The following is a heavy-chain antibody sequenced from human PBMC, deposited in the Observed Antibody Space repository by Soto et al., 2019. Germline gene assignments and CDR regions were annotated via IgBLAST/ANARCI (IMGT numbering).Heavy chain of an antibody. CDR3: ARVVLDTIFGVVTANIYYGMDV. CDR1: GGTFSSYA. Sequence: SVKVSCKASGGTFSSYAISWVRQAPGQGLEWMGGVIPIFGTANYAQKFQGRVTITADESTSTAYMELSSLRSEDTAVYYCARVVLDTIFGVVTANIYYGMDVWGQGTTVTVSS. CDR2: VIPIFGTA. V-gene: IGHV1-69*13. J-gene: IGHJ6*02. D-gene: IGHD3-3*01.